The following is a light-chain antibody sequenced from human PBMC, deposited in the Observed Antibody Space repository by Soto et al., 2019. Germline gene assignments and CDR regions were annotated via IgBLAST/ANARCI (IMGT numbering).Light chain of an antibody. CDR2: WAS. J-gene: IGKJ3*01. CDR3: QQAYSLPFT. V-gene: IGKV4-1*01. Sequence: DIVMTQSPDSLAVSLGERATINCKSSQSVLYSSNNKNYLAWFQQKPGRPPKLLIYWASTRESGVPDRFSGSGYGTDFTLTISSLQAEDVAVYYCQQAYSLPFTFGPGTKVDIK. CDR1: QSVLYSSNNKNY.